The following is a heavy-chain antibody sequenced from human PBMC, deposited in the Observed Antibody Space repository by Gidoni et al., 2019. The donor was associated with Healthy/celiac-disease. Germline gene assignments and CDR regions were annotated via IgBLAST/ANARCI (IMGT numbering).Heavy chain of an antibody. D-gene: IGHD3-10*01. CDR2: IHYSGST. J-gene: IGHJ5*02. CDR1: GGSISSSSYY. Sequence: QLQLQESGPGLVKPSETLSLTCPVSGGSISSSSYYWGWIRQPPGKGLEWIGSIHYSGSTYYNPSLKSRVTISVDTSKNQFSLKLSSVTAADTAVYYCARKWFGDLGPLFDPWGQGTLVTVSS. CDR3: ARKWFGDLGPLFDP. V-gene: IGHV4-39*01.